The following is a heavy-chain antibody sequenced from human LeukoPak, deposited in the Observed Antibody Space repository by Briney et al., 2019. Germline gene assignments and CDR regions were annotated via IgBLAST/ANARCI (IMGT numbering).Heavy chain of an antibody. Sequence: GGSLRLSCAASGFIFSDYGMHWVRQAPGKGLEWVTMVRNDGGDKYYADSVRGRFTISRDNSKNTLYLQMNSLRPEDTAVYYCAKHYYGSGSQKYYFDYWGQGTLVTVFS. V-gene: IGHV3-30*02. J-gene: IGHJ4*02. CDR2: VRNDGGDK. D-gene: IGHD3-10*01. CDR3: AKHYYGSGSQKYYFDY. CDR1: GFIFSDYG.